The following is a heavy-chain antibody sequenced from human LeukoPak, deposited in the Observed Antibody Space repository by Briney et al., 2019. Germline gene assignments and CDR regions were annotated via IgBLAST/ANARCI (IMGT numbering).Heavy chain of an antibody. CDR1: GFTFSDYY. Sequence: GGSLRLPCVASGFTFSDYYMTWIRQAPGKGLEWVSYISSISTTIYYADSVEGRFTISRDNAKNSMYLQMNSLRAEDTAVYYCASSNFGRYPFDYWGQGTLVTVSS. V-gene: IGHV3-11*01. D-gene: IGHD3-16*02. CDR3: ASSNFGRYPFDY. J-gene: IGHJ4*02. CDR2: ISSISTTI.